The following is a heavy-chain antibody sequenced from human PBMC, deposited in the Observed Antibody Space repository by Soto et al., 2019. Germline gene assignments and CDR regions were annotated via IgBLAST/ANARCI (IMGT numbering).Heavy chain of an antibody. J-gene: IGHJ5*02. CDR1: GGTFSSYA. V-gene: IGHV1-69*01. CDR3: ARDADSGYYVRWFDP. CDR2: IIPIFGTT. Sequence: QVQLVQSGAEVKKPGSSVKVSCKASGGTFSSYAISWVRQAPGQGLEWMGGIIPIFGTTDYAQKFQGRVTITADESASTAYMELSSLRSEDTAMYYCARDADSGYYVRWFDPWGQGTLVTVSS. D-gene: IGHD3-22*01.